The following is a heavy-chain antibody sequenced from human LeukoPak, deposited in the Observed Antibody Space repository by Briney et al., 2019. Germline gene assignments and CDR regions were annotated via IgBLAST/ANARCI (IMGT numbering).Heavy chain of an antibody. D-gene: IGHD2-2*01. V-gene: IGHV3-74*01. Sequence: GGSLRLSCAASGFTFSSYWMHWVRQAPGKGLVWVSRINSDGSSTSYADSVKGRFTISRDNAKNTLYLQMNSLRAEDTAVYYCATVSSSSPLRPMDVWGQGTTVTVSS. CDR3: ATVSSSSPLRPMDV. CDR1: GFTFSSYW. J-gene: IGHJ6*02. CDR2: INSDGSST.